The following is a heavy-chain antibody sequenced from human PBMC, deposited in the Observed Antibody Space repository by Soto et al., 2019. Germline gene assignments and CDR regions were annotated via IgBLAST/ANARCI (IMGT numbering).Heavy chain of an antibody. V-gene: IGHV4-34*01. CDR1: SGSFSGYY. D-gene: IGHD3-16*01. CDR2: IYHGLSI. J-gene: IGHJ4*02. Sequence: PSETLSLTCAVYSGSFSGYYWTWIRQPPGKGLEWIGEIYHGLSIVYNPSLESRVTISGDSSKNQFSLQLTSVTAADTAVYYCARHGGYYFDYWGQGALVT. CDR3: ARHGGYYFDY.